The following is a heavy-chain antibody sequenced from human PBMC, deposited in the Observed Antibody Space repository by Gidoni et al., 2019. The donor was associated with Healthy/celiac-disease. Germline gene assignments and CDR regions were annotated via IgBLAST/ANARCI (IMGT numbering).Heavy chain of an antibody. D-gene: IGHD6-19*01. V-gene: IGHV3-21*01. CDR2: ISSSSSYI. CDR1: GFTFSRYS. CDR3: ARDAGQGSYSSGADFQH. J-gene: IGHJ1*01. Sequence: EVQLVESGGGLVKPGGSLRLSCAASGFTFSRYSMNWVRQAPGKGLEWVSSISSSSSYIYYADSVKGRFTISRDNAKNSLYLQMNSLRAEDTAVYYCARDAGQGSYSSGADFQHWGQGTLVTVSS.